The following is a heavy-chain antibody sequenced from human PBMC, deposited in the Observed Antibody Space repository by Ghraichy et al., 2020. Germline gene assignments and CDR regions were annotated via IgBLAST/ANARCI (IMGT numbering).Heavy chain of an antibody. CDR1: GGSISTSFYS. CDR2: IYYNGNS. CDR3: TRQREPSVAFES. V-gene: IGHV4-39*01. Sequence: SETLSHTCTVSGGSISTSFYSWGWIRQPPGKGLEWVGNIYYNGNSLHNPSLNSRVSISVDMSKNQVSLKVTSVTAADTAVYYCTRQREPSVAFESWGQGILVTVSS. D-gene: IGHD5/OR15-5a*01. J-gene: IGHJ4*01.